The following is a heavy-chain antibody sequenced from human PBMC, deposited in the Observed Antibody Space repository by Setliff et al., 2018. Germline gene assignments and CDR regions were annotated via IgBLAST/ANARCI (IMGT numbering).Heavy chain of an antibody. J-gene: IGHJ4*02. Sequence: SETLSLTCTVSGYSISSGYIWGWIRQPPGKGLEWVRNIGHTGSINYNPSLKSRLTISRDTSKNQVSLKLNSVTATDTAVYYCARSFSRREKFLLDYWGQGALVTVSS. CDR1: GYSISSGYI. CDR3: ARSFSRREKFLLDY. CDR2: IGHTGSI. V-gene: IGHV4-38-2*02.